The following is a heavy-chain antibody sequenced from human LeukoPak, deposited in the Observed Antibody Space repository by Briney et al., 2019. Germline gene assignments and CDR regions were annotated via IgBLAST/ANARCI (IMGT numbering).Heavy chain of an antibody. CDR1: GVSISGYY. V-gene: IGHV4-59*01. Sequence: SETLSLTCTVSGVSISGYYWSWIRQPPGKGLEWIGYIHYSGSTSHNPALKSRVTISVDTSKNQFSLKLSSVTAADTAVYYCARVLYGSGTYYFDYWGQGTLVTVSS. CDR2: IHYSGST. D-gene: IGHD3-10*01. J-gene: IGHJ4*02. CDR3: ARVLYGSGTYYFDY.